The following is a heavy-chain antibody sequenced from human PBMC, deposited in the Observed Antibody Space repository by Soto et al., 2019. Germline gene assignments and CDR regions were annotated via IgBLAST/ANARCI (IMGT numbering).Heavy chain of an antibody. CDR3: AKDIGAGYDYYDSSGYYGGMDV. V-gene: IGHV3-43*01. CDR1: GYTFT. J-gene: IGHJ6*02. Sequence: SCKASGYTFTMHWVRQAPGKGLEWVSLISWDGGSTYYADSVKGRFTISRDNSKNSLYLQMNSLRTEDTALYYCAKDIGAGYDYYDSSGYYGGMDVWGQGTTVTVSS. CDR2: ISWDGGST. D-gene: IGHD3-22*01.